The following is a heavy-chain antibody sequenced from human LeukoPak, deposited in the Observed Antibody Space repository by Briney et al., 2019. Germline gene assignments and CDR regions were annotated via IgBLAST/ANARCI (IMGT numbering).Heavy chain of an antibody. CDR3: AIRGRQQLVYGRGYNWFDP. CDR1: GGSFSGYY. Sequence: PSETLSLTCAVYGGSFSGYYWSWIRQPPGKGLEWIGEINHSGSTNYNPSLKSRVTISVDTSKNQFSLKLSSVTAADTAVYYCAIRGRQQLVYGRGYNWFDPWGQGSLVTVSS. V-gene: IGHV4-34*01. J-gene: IGHJ5*02. D-gene: IGHD6-13*01. CDR2: INHSGST.